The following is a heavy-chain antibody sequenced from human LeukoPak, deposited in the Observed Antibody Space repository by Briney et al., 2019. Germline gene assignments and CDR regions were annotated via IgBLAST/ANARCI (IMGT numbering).Heavy chain of an antibody. J-gene: IGHJ3*02. CDR3: AKGRVIYYDTTGYRPDDSFDI. CDR1: GYTFTGYY. CDR2: LNPKSDVT. Sequence: ASVKVSCKASGYTFTGYYIHWVRQAPGQGLEWIGLLNPKSDVTNYAQKVQGRVTMTRDTSISTAYMELSSLRSDDTAVYYCAKGRVIYYDTTGYRPDDSFDIWGQGTMVTVSS. V-gene: IGHV1-2*02. D-gene: IGHD3-22*01.